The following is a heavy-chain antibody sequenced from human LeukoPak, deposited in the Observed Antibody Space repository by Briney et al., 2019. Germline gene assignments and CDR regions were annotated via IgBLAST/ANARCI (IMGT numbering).Heavy chain of an antibody. D-gene: IGHD2-15*01. J-gene: IGHJ4*02. CDR1: EFIFSDYY. CDR2: ISSNGVTM. V-gene: IGHV3-11*01. Sequence: PGGSLRLSCTASEFIFSDYYMSWIRQAPGKGLEWVSYISSNGVTMSYADSVRGRFTISRDNAKNSLFLQMNSLRTEDTAVYYCARDTNCRGGTCYSAMSLFDYWGQGTLVTVSS. CDR3: ARDTNCRGGTCYSAMSLFDY.